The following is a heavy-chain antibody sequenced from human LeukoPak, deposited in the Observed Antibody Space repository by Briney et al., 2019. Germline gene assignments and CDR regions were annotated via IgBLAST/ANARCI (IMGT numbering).Heavy chain of an antibody. V-gene: IGHV3-23*01. D-gene: IGHD3-22*01. CDR3: AKRGVVIRVILVGFHKEAYYFDS. J-gene: IGHJ4*02. CDR2: ISGSGGGP. CDR1: GITLSNYG. Sequence: GGSLRLSCAVSGITLSNYGMSWVRQAPGKGRKGVAGISGSGGGPNYADSVKGRFTISRDNSKNTLYLQMNSLRAEDTAAYFCAKRGVVIRVILVGFHKEAYYFDSWGQGALVTVSS.